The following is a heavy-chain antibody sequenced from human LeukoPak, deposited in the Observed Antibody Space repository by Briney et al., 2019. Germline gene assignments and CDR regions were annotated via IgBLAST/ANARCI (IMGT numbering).Heavy chain of an antibody. D-gene: IGHD3-22*01. Sequence: SVKVSCKASGDTFSSYAISWVRQAPGQGLEWMGGIIPIFGTANYAQKFQGRVTMTTDTSTSTAYMELRSLRSDDTAVYYCARDLGDYYDSSGYYYSLDYWGQGTLVTVSS. J-gene: IGHJ4*02. CDR1: GDTFSSYA. CDR2: IIPIFGTA. V-gene: IGHV1-69*05. CDR3: ARDLGDYYDSSGYYYSLDY.